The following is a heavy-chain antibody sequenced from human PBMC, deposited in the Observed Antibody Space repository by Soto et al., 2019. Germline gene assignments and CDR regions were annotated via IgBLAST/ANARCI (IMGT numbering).Heavy chain of an antibody. CDR2: ISASNGNR. J-gene: IGHJ4*02. Sequence: QVQLVQSGAEVKKPGASVKVSCKASGYDFSSYGISWVRQAPGQGLEWMGWISASNGNRDYAQQFQGRVTMTSDTSRTTAYMELRSLRSDDTAVYYRVRDPQRNDYWGQGTLVNVSS. CDR1: GYDFSSYG. D-gene: IGHD2-2*01. CDR3: VRDPQRNDY. V-gene: IGHV1-18*04.